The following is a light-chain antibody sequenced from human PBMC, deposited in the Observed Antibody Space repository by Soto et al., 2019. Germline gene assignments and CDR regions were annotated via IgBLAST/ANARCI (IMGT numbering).Light chain of an antibody. CDR1: QSVSSD. Sequence: EIVMTQSPATLSVSPGERATLSCRASQSVSSDLAWYQQKPGQAPRLLIFGASTRATDIPARFSGSGSGTETNFTISILQPQHVAVYYCHRHSPWPPALTFGGGTKVEIK. CDR2: GAS. V-gene: IGKV3-15*01. J-gene: IGKJ4*01. CDR3: HRHSPWPPALT.